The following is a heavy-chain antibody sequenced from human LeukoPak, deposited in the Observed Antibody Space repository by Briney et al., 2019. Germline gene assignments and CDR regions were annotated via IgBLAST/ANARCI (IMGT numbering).Heavy chain of an antibody. CDR2: ISGSSSYI. CDR3: ARCGGSCQKYYYHMDV. V-gene: IGHV3-21*01. J-gene: IGHJ6*03. Sequence: MAGGSLRLSCAASGFTFSNYNMWWVRQAPGKGLEWVSSISGSSSYIYYADSVKGRFTISRDNAKNSLYLQMNSLRAEDTAVYYSARCGGSCQKYYYHMDVWGKGPTVTVSS. CDR1: GFTFSNYN. D-gene: IGHD2-15*01.